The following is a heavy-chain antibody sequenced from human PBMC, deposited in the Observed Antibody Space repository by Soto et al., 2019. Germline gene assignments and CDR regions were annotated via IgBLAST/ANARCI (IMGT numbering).Heavy chain of an antibody. D-gene: IGHD3-3*01. CDR2: IYYSGST. CDR1: GGSVSSGSYY. J-gene: IGHJ6*02. CDR3: ARDRGWSGYYSYYYYYGMDV. Sequence: PSETLSLTCTVSGGSVSSGSYYWSWIRQPPGKGLEWIGYIYYSGSTNYNPSLKSRVTISVDTSKNQFSLKLSSVTAADTAVYYCARDRGWSGYYSYYYYYGMDVWGQGTTVTVSS. V-gene: IGHV4-61*01.